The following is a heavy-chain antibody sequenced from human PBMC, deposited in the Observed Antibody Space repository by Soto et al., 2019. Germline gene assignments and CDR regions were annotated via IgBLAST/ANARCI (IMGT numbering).Heavy chain of an antibody. J-gene: IGHJ3*02. CDR2: ISTDGTEK. CDR3: VKDGCTLSGVDKYLLDI. D-gene: IGHD2-8*01. Sequence: PGGSLGLSCVASGFTFSSYVIHWVRQAPGKGLEWVALISTDGTEKHYPGSVRGRFTISRDNSKNTLYLQMNSLRTEDTAVYYCVKDGCTLSGVDKYLLDIWAQGTKV. V-gene: IGHV3-30*14. CDR1: GFTFSSYV.